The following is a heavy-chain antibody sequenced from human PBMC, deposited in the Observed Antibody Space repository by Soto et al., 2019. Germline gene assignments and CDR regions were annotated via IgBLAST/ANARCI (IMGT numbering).Heavy chain of an antibody. J-gene: IGHJ5*02. CDR3: TRDASRDSSARGWFDP. V-gene: IGHV3-21*01. Sequence: GGSLRLSCAASGFTFRSFTMNWVRQAPGKGLEWVSTISSNSAYTYYTDALRGRFTISRDNAKNSLHLQMNSLRAEDTAVYYCTRDASRDSSARGWFDPWGPGTLVTVSS. D-gene: IGHD6-13*01. CDR2: ISSNSAYT. CDR1: GFTFRSFT.